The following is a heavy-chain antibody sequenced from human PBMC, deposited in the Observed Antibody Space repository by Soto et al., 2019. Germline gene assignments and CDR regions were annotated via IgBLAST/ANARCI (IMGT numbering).Heavy chain of an antibody. J-gene: IGHJ4*02. V-gene: IGHV4-34*01. CDR1: GGSFSGYY. Sequence: PSETLSLTCAVYGGSFSGYYWSWIRQPPGKGLEWIGEINHSGSTNYNPSLKSRVTISVDTSKNQFSLKLSSVTAADTAVYYCARRRSDFWSGYWDTFDYWGQGTLVTVSS. CDR3: ARRRSDFWSGYWDTFDY. CDR2: INHSGST. D-gene: IGHD3-3*01.